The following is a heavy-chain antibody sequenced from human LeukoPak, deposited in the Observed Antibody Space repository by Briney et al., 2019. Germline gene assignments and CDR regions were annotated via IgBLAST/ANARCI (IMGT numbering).Heavy chain of an antibody. J-gene: IGHJ5*02. CDR3: ARSLDQLGL. CDR2: ISSSSSYM. Sequence: GGSLRLSCAASGFTFSSYSVNWVRQAPGKGLEWVSSISSSSSYMYYADSVKGRFTISRDNAKNSLYLQMNSLRAEDTAVYYCARSLDQLGLWGQGTLVTVSS. D-gene: IGHD3-3*02. V-gene: IGHV3-21*01. CDR1: GFTFSSYS.